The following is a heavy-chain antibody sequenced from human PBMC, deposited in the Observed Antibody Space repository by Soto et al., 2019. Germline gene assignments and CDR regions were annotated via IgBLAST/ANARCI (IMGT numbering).Heavy chain of an antibody. V-gene: IGHV3-33*01. CDR2: IWYDGSHK. CDR3: ERGRDGEDY. CDR1: GFTFSNYG. D-gene: IGHD4-17*01. J-gene: IGHJ4*02. Sequence: QVQLVESGGGVVQPGTSLRLSCVVSGFTFSNYGFHWVRQAPGKGLEWVAVIWYDGSHKYYADSVKGRFSISRDNCKTAVYLEMTSLRVEDTAVYYGERGRDGEDYWGQGTLVTVSS.